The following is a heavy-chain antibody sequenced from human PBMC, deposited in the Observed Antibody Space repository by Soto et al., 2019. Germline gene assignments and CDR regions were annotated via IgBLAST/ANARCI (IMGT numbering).Heavy chain of an antibody. D-gene: IGHD3-3*01. J-gene: IGHJ4*02. CDR1: GGSFSNYY. CDR3: ARESAGFFWSGYYPFDY. V-gene: IGHV4-34*01. Sequence: QVRLQQWGAGLLKPSETLSLTCAVYGGSFSNYYWSWIRQSPGKGLEWLGEITQSGSSNYNPSLKSRVTISVATSKNTFSLKLSSVTAADTAVYYCARESAGFFWSGYYPFDYWGQGTLVTVSS. CDR2: ITQSGSS.